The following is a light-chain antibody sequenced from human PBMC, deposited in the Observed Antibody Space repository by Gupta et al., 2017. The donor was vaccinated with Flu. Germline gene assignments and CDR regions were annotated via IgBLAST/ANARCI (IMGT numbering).Light chain of an antibody. CDR3: QQQHKSPWT. Sequence: ATLCLSPGECSTASCWAGQPVRMRYLAWYQQKPGQAPRLLIYGASPRAAVIPARFSGSGSETXFTLTIXAPEPEDFAVYFCQQQHKSPWTFGXGTKLDI. CDR2: GAS. V-gene: IGKV3-20*01. J-gene: IGKJ2*01. CDR1: QPVRMRY.